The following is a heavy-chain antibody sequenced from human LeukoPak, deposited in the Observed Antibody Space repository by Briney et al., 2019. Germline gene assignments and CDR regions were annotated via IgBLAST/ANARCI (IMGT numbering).Heavy chain of an antibody. V-gene: IGHV1-8*01. J-gene: IGHJ5*02. CDR3: ARDNSVRDEAWWFNP. Sequence: ASVKVSCKASGYNWVRQAPGQGLEWRGWMRPTSGNTEYAQKFQGRVTMTRSTPISTAYMELSSLTSEDTAVYYCARDNSVRDEAWWFNPWGQGTLVTVSS. D-gene: IGHD5-24*01. CDR1: GY. CDR2: MRPTSGNT.